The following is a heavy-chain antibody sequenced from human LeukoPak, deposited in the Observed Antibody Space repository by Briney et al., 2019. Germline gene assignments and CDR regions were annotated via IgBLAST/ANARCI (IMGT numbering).Heavy chain of an antibody. CDR3: ARVLYYYGSGSLYYFDY. V-gene: IGHV1-2*02. J-gene: IGHJ4*02. CDR1: GYTFTGYY. CDR2: INPNSGGT. Sequence: ASVKVSCMASGYTFTGYYMHWVRQAPGQGLEWMGWINPNSGGTNYAQKFQGRVTMTRDTSISTAYMELSRLRSDDTAVYYCARVLYYYGSGSLYYFDYWGQGTLVTVSS. D-gene: IGHD3-10*01.